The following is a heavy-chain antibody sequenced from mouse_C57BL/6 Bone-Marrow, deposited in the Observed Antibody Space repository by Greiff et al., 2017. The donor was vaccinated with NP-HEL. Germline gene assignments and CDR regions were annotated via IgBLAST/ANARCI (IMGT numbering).Heavy chain of an antibody. D-gene: IGHD2-4*01. V-gene: IGHV7-1*01. J-gene: IGHJ2*01. CDR2: SRNNANDYTY. Sequence: EVKLVESGGGLVQSGRSLRLSCATSGFTFSDFYMEWVRQAPGKGLEWIAASRNNANDYTYEYNASGKAPFIVSRYSSQSILYLQMNALRAEDTAIYYCARDAYDYDGEGFFDYWGQGTTLTVSS. CDR3: ARDAYDYDGEGFFDY. CDR1: GFTFSDFY.